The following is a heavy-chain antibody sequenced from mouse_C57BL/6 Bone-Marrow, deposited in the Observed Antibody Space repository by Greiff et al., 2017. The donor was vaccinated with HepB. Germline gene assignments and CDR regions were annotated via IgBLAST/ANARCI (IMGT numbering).Heavy chain of an antibody. V-gene: IGHV2-4*01. Sequence: QVQLKESGPGLVQPSQSLSITCTVSGFSLTSYGVHWVRQPPGKGLEWLGVIWSGGSTDYNAAFISRLSISKDNSKSQVFFKMNSLQADDTAIYYCAKKATEGYFDVWGTGTTVTVSS. J-gene: IGHJ1*03. CDR3: AKKATEGYFDV. CDR1: GFSLTSYG. CDR2: IWSGGST.